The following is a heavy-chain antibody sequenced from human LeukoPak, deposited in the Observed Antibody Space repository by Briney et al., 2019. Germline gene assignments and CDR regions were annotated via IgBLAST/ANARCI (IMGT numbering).Heavy chain of an antibody. CDR2: IYYSGST. V-gene: IGHV4-30-4*08. Sequence: SETLSLTCTVSGGSISSGGHSWSWIRQPPGKGLEWIGYIYYSGSTYYNPSLKSRVTISVDTSKNQFSLKLSSVTAADTAVYYCARDGNLDYTGMDVWGQGTTVTVSS. J-gene: IGHJ6*02. CDR1: GGSISSGGHS. CDR3: ARDGNLDYTGMDV. D-gene: IGHD1-14*01.